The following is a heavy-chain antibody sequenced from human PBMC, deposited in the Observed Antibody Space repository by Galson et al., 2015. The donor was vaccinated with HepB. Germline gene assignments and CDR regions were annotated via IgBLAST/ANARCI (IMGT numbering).Heavy chain of an antibody. J-gene: IGHJ6*02. D-gene: IGHD2-15*01. CDR1: GFTFTSHA. V-gene: IGHV3-23*01. CDR2: ISGRGGKT. Sequence: SLRLSCAASGFTFTSHAMSWARQAPGKGLEWVSAISGRGGKTYYADAAKGRFTISRDNSKNTLYLQMNSLRAEDTAVYYCEKEIGYCTGGSCDWGVYYGMDIWGQGTTVTVSS. CDR3: EKEIGYCTGGSCDWGVYYGMDI.